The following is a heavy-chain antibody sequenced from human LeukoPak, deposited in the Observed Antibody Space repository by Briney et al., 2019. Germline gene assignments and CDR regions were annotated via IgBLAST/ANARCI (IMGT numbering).Heavy chain of an antibody. V-gene: IGHV5-51*01. CDR1: GYSFTSYW. CDR2: IYPGDSDT. Sequence: PGESLKISCQGSGYSFTSYWIGWVRQMPGKGLEWMGIIYPGDSDTRYSPSFQGQVTISADKSISTAYLQWSSLKASDTAMYYCARQIYKGFQELNWFDPWGQGTPVTVSS. CDR3: ARQIYKGFQELNWFDP. J-gene: IGHJ5*02. D-gene: IGHD1-26*01.